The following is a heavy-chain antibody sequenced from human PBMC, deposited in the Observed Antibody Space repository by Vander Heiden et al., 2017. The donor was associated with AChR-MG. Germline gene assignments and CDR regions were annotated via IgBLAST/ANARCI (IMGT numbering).Heavy chain of an antibody. Sequence: QVQLVESGGGVVQPGRSLRLSCAAYGFTFSSYGMHWVRQAPGKGLEWVAVISYDGSNKYYADSVKGRFTISRDNSKNTLYLQMNSLRAEDTAVYYCAKDRSEDYDFWSGYFDYWGQGTLVTVSS. CDR3: AKDRSEDYDFWSGYFDY. CDR2: ISYDGSNK. J-gene: IGHJ4*02. CDR1: GFTFSSYG. D-gene: IGHD3-3*01. V-gene: IGHV3-30*18.